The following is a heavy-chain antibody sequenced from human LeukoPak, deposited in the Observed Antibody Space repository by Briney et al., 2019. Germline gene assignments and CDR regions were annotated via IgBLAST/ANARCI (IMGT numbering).Heavy chain of an antibody. CDR1: GFTFSNSA. Sequence: GGSLRLSCAASGFTFSNSALSWVRQAPGKGLEWVSDISGSGGSTYYADSVKGRFTISRDNAKNSLYLQMNSLRAEDTAVYHCARVEDYDILTGFDYWGQGTLVTVSS. CDR3: ARVEDYDILTGFDY. J-gene: IGHJ4*02. V-gene: IGHV3-23*01. CDR2: ISGSGGST. D-gene: IGHD3-9*01.